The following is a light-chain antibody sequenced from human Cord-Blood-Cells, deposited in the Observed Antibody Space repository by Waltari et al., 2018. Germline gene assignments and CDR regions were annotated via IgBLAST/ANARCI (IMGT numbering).Light chain of an antibody. Sequence: EIVLTQSPGTLSLSPGERATLSCRASQSVSSSYLAWYQQKPGQAPMLLIYGASSRATGIPDRFSGSGSGTDFTLTISRLEPEDFAVYYCQHYGSSPLTFGQGTKVEIK. CDR1: QSVSSSY. CDR3: QHYGSSPLT. J-gene: IGKJ1*01. V-gene: IGKV3-20*01. CDR2: GAS.